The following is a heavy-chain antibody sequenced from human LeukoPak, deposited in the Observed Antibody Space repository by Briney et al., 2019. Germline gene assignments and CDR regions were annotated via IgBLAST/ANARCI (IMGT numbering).Heavy chain of an antibody. CDR1: GFTFSIYA. J-gene: IGHJ4*02. CDR3: AKDLYFYDTSGTY. Sequence: GGSLRLSCAASGFTFSIYAMSWVRQAAGKGLEWVSTVDDRGDNTYYADSVKGRFTISRDNSKNTLYLQMNSLRAEDTAVYYCAKDLYFYDTSGTYWGQGTLVTVSS. V-gene: IGHV3-23*01. CDR2: VDDRGDNT. D-gene: IGHD3-22*01.